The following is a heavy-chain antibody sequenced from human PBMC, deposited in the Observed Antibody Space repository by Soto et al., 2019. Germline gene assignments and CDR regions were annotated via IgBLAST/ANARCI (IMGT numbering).Heavy chain of an antibody. CDR2: INPNSGGT. CDR1: GYTFTGYY. D-gene: IGHD3-16*01. CDR3: AREVRGTRYYYGMDV. V-gene: IGHV1-2*04. Sequence: ASVKVSCKASGYTFTGYYMHWVRQAPGQGLEWMGWINPNSGGTNYAQKFQGWVTMTRDTSISTAYMELSRLRSDDTAVYYCAREVRGTRYYYGMDVWGQGTTVTVSS. J-gene: IGHJ6*02.